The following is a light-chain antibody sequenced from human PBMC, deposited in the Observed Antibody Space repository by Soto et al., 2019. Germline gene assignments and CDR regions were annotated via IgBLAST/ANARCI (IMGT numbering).Light chain of an antibody. J-gene: IGKJ2*01. Sequence: AIQVTQSPSSLAASVGDRVTITCRASQRIRNDLGWYQQKPGKAPTLLIYAASSLQSGAPSRFSGSGSGTDFTLTIISLQPEDFATYYCLQDYNYPYPFGQGTKVDIK. V-gene: IGKV1-6*01. CDR1: QRIRND. CDR3: LQDYNYPYP. CDR2: AAS.